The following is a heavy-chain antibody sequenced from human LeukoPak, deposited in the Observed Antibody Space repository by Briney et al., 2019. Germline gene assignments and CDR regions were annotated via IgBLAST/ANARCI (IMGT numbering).Heavy chain of an antibody. D-gene: IGHD1-7*01. V-gene: IGHV3-66*01. CDR2: TYSGGST. CDR1: GFTVSSNY. J-gene: IGHJ4*02. CDR3: ARDSGWNYVDLGY. Sequence: PGGSLRLSCAASGFTVSSNYMSWVRQAPGKGLEWVSVTYSGGSTYYADSVKGRFTISRDNSKNTVYLQMNNLRAEDTGVYYCARDSGWNYVDLGYWGQGTLVTVSS.